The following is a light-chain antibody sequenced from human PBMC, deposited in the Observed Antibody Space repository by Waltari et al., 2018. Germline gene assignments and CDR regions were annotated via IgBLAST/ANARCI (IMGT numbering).Light chain of an antibody. CDR3: SSQSSNDVVL. CDR2: DVS. J-gene: IGLJ2*01. Sequence: QSPLTQPASVSGSPGQSVTIFCAGTSNYVGGYNSVSCYQEHPGQAPRVIIYDVSERPSGVSHRFSGSNSCNTASLTISGLQAEDEADYYCSSQSSNDVVLFGGGTKLTVL. V-gene: IGLV2-14*01. CDR1: SNYVGGYNS.